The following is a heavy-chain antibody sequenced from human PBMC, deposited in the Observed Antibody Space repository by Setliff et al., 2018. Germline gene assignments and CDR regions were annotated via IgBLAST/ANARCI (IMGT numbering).Heavy chain of an antibody. V-gene: IGHV3-66*01. J-gene: IGHJ3*02. CDR3: ARGGVTNYYDSSGIPDAFDI. Sequence: GGSLRLSCAASGSTVSSNSISWVRQAPGKGPEWVSVIHRGVSHYADSVTGRFAISRDNSKNTLYLQMSSLRAEDTAVYYCARGGVTNYYDSSGIPDAFDIWGQGTMVTVSS. D-gene: IGHD3-22*01. CDR2: IHRGVS. CDR1: GSTVSSNS.